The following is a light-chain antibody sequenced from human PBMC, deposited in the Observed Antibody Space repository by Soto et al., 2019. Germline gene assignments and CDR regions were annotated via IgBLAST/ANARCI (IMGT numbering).Light chain of an antibody. Sequence: DIQMTQSPSTLSASVGDRVTITCRASQSISSWLAWYQQKPGKAPKLLIYDASSLASGVPSRFSGSGSWTEFTLTISSLQPDDFATYYCQQYNSYSPLYTFGQGTKLEIK. V-gene: IGKV1-5*01. CDR1: QSISSW. J-gene: IGKJ2*01. CDR3: QQYNSYSPLYT. CDR2: DAS.